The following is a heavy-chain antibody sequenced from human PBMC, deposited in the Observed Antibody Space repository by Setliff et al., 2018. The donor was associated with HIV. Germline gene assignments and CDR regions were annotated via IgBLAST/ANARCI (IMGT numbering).Heavy chain of an antibody. D-gene: IGHD6-6*01. Sequence: KPSETLSLTCTVSGGSVSSGTYYWTWIRQPAGKGLEWIGHIYTSGRASYNYNPFLKGRVTMSLDTSKNQISLKLKSVTAADTAVYYCARGGGRGNVYNSSPFDFWGQGTLVTVSS. V-gene: IGHV4-61*09. J-gene: IGHJ4*02. CDR1: GGSVSSGTYY. CDR3: ARGGGRGNVYNSSPFDF. CDR2: IYTSGRASY.